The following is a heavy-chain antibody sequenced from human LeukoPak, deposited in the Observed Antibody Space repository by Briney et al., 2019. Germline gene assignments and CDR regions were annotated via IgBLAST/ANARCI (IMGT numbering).Heavy chain of an antibody. D-gene: IGHD3-22*01. CDR3: ARDYYDSSGYFDY. CDR2: ISYDGSNK. J-gene: IGHJ4*02. CDR1: GFTFSSYG. Sequence: GGSLRLSCAASGFTFSSYGMPWVRQAPGKGLEWVAVISYDGSNKYYADSVKGRFTISRDNSKNTLYLQMNSLRAEDTAVYYCARDYYDSSGYFDYWGQGTLVTVSS. V-gene: IGHV3-30*03.